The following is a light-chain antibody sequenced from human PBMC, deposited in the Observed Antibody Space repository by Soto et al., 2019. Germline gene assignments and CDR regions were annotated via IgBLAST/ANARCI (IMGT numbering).Light chain of an antibody. V-gene: IGKV3-11*01. CDR3: QQRSSWPPT. Sequence: EIVVTQSPATLSLSPGERATLSCRASQSVSSYLAWYQQRPGQAPRLLIYDASNRATGVPARFSGSGSGTDFTLTISSLEPEDFAVYYCQQRSSWPPTFGQGTRLEIK. CDR1: QSVSSY. J-gene: IGKJ5*01. CDR2: DAS.